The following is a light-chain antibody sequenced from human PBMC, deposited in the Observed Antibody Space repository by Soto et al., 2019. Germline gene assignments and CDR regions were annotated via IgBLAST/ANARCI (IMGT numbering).Light chain of an antibody. Sequence: EIVMTQSPATLSVSPGERASLSCRASQSVSSNLDWYQQKPGQAPRLLIYGASTRATGIPARFSGSGSGTEFTLTISSLQSGDVAVYYCQQYDTWPPGTFGQGTKVEIK. J-gene: IGKJ1*01. CDR1: QSVSSN. V-gene: IGKV3-15*01. CDR2: GAS. CDR3: QQYDTWPPGT.